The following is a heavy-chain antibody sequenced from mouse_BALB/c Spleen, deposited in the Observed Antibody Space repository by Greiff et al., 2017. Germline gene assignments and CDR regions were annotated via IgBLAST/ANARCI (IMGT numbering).Heavy chain of an antibody. J-gene: IGHJ4*01. CDR2: ISSGGSYT. Sequence: DVKLVESGGDLVKPGGSLKLSCAASGFTFSSYGMSWVRQTPDKRLEWVATISSGGSYTYYPDSVKGRFTISRDNAKNTLYLQMSSLKSEDTAMYYCTRDLGDRYAYAMDYWGQGTSVTVSS. CDR1: GFTFSSYG. CDR3: TRDLGDRYAYAMDY. D-gene: IGHD2-14*01. V-gene: IGHV5-6*02.